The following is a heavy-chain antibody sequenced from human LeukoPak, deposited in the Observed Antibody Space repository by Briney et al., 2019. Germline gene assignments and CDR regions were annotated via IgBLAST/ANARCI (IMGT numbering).Heavy chain of an antibody. Sequence: QPGGSLRLSCGASGFTFSSYEMNWVRQAPGKGLEWVSYISSSGSTIYYADSVKGRFTISRDNAKNSLYLQMNSLRAEDTAIYYCARGEVGCGWYVVYYWGQRTLVTVSS. CDR3: ARGEVGCGWYVVYY. CDR1: GFTFSSYE. J-gene: IGHJ4*02. V-gene: IGHV3-48*03. CDR2: ISSSGSTI. D-gene: IGHD6-19*01.